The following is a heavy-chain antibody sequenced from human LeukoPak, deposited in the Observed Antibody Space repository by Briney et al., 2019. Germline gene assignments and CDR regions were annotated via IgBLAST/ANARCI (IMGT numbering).Heavy chain of an antibody. Sequence: GGSLRLSCAASGFTFSSCSMNWVRQAPGKGLEWVSSISSSSSYIYYADSVKGRFTISRDNAKNSLYLQMNSLRAEDTAVYYCARDGIVVVVAATGYYFDYWGQGTLVTVSS. V-gene: IGHV3-21*01. J-gene: IGHJ4*02. D-gene: IGHD2-15*01. CDR3: ARDGIVVVVAATGYYFDY. CDR2: ISSSSSYI. CDR1: GFTFSSCS.